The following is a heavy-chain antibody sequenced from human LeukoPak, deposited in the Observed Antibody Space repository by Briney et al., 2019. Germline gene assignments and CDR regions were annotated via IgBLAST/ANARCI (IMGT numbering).Heavy chain of an antibody. CDR2: IDYSGRT. CDR3: ARHVYSYGFYYYYNYMDV. J-gene: IGHJ6*03. Sequence: SETLSLTCTVSGGSISSGTYYWGWIRQPPGKGLEWLGSIDYSGRTYYNPSLKSRVTISVDTSENQFSLKLSSVTAADTAVYYCARHVYSYGFYYYYNYMDVWGKGTTVTVSS. CDR1: GGSISSGTYY. V-gene: IGHV4-39*01. D-gene: IGHD5-18*01.